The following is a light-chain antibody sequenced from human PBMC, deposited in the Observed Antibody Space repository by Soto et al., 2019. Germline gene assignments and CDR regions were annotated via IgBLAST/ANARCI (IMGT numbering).Light chain of an antibody. CDR1: TSDVGGYNL. Sequence: QSVLTQPASASGSPGQSITISCSGTTSDVGGYNLVSWYQQHTAKAPKLLIYEGTQRPSGVSSRFSGSKSGNTASLTISGLQAEDEADYYCCSYASSSYYVLGTGTKVTV. V-gene: IGLV2-23*01. CDR3: CSYASSSYYV. J-gene: IGLJ1*01. CDR2: EGT.